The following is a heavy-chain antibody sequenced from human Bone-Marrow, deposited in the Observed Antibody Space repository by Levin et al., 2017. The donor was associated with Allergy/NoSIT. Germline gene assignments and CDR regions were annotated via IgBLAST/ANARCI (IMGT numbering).Heavy chain of an antibody. CDR2: IKKKADGGAI. J-gene: IGHJ6*03. Sequence: GESLKISCSASGFTFSHAWMTWVRQAPGKGLEWVGRIKKKADGGAIDYAARVRGRFTISRDDLKDTLYLQMNSLENEDTATYYCTTGIAVAASYYYYFMDVWGKGTTVTVSS. CDR3: TTGIAVAASYYYYFMDV. D-gene: IGHD6-19*01. V-gene: IGHV3-15*01. CDR1: GFTFSHAW.